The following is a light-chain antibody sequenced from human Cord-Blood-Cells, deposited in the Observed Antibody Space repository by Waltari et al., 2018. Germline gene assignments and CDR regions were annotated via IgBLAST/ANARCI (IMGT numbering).Light chain of an antibody. CDR3: CSYAGSSTLV. CDR1: RSGVGSYDL. CDR2: EGS. V-gene: IGLV2-23*01. J-gene: IGLJ2*01. Sequence: QSALTQPASVSGSPGPSSTISCAGTRSGVGSYDLVSWYQQHPGKAPKLMIYEGSKRPSWVSNRFSGSKSGNTASLTISGLQAEDEADYYCCSYAGSSTLVFGGGTKLTVL.